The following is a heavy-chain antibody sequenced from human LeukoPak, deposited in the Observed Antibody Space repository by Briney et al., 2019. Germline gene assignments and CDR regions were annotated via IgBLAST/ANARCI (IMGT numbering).Heavy chain of an antibody. D-gene: IGHD6-6*01. V-gene: IGHV1-8*03. CDR2: MNPKSGNT. J-gene: IGHJ5*02. CDR3: ARGKREYSSSYWFDP. Sequence: ASVKVSCKASGYTFTSYDINWVRQATGQGLEWMGWMNPKSGNTGYVQKFQGRVTITRNTSISTAYMELSSLRFEDTAVYYCARGKREYSSSYWFDPWGQGTLVTVSS. CDR1: GYTFTSYD.